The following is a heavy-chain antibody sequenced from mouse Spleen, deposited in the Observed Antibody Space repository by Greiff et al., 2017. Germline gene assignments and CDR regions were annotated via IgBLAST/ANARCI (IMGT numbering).Heavy chain of an antibody. CDR1: GFTFSSYA. D-gene: IGHD3-1*01. Sequence: EVQGVESGGGLVKPGGSLKLSCAASGFTFSSYAMSWVRQSPEKRLEWVAEISSGGSYTYYPDTVTGRFTISRDNAKNTLYLEMSSLRSEDTAMYYCARSSSGYYYFDYWGQGTTLTVSS. CDR2: ISSGGSYT. J-gene: IGHJ2*01. V-gene: IGHV5-9-4*01. CDR3: ARSSSGYYYFDY.